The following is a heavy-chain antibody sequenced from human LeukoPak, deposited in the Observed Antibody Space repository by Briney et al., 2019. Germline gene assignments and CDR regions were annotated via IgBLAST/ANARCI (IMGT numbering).Heavy chain of an antibody. CDR2: MSYSGST. V-gene: IGHV4-39*01. D-gene: IGHD2-15*01. CDR1: GGSISSSRYY. Sequence: PSETLSLTCTVSGGSISSSRYYWGWIRQPPGKGLERIGSMSYSGSTYYKSSLKSRVTISVDTSKNQFSLKLSSVTAADTAVYYCARSIVVVVPATYDYWGQGTLVTVSS. CDR3: ARSIVVVVPATYDY. J-gene: IGHJ4*02.